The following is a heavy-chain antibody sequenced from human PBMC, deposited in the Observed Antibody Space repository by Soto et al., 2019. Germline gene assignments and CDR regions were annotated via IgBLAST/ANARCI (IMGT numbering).Heavy chain of an antibody. CDR3: AKSPRGEMATD. CDR2: INTYNGMT. V-gene: IGHV1-18*01. Sequence: QVQLVQSGGEVKKPGASVTVSCKXSXXXFINYHITWVRQAPGQGLEWMAWINTYNGMTDYAQRFQGRVTMTRDTSTSTAYMELRNLGSDDTAVYFCAKSPRGEMATDWGQGTLVTVSS. J-gene: IGHJ4*02. D-gene: IGHD5-12*01. CDR1: XXXFINYH.